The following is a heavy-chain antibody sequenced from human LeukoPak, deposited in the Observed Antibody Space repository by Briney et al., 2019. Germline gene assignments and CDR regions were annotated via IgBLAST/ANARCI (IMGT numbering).Heavy chain of an antibody. CDR2: INPSGGST. J-gene: IGHJ4*02. CDR1: GYTFTSYY. D-gene: IGHD2-15*01. V-gene: IGHV1-46*01. CDR3: ARDSYCSGGSCYSRLNY. Sequence: VSVKVSCKASGYTFTSYYMHWVRQAPGQGLEWMGIINPSGGSTSYAQKFQGRVTMTKDTSTSTVYMELSSLRSEDTAVYYCARDSYCSGGSCYSRLNYWGQGTLVTVSS.